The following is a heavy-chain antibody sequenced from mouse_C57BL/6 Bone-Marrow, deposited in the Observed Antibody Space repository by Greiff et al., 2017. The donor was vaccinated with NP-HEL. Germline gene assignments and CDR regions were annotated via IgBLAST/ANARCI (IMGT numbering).Heavy chain of an antibody. CDR1: GFNIKDYY. CDR2: IDPEDGET. CDR3: ALYYGYEGWYFDV. Sequence: VQLQQSGAELVKPGASVKFSCTASGFNIKDYYMPWVKQRTEQGLEWIGRIDPEDGETKYAPKFQGKATITADTSSNTAYLQLSSLTSEDTAVYYCALYYGYEGWYFDVWGTGTTVTVSS. V-gene: IGHV14-2*01. J-gene: IGHJ1*03. D-gene: IGHD2-2*01.